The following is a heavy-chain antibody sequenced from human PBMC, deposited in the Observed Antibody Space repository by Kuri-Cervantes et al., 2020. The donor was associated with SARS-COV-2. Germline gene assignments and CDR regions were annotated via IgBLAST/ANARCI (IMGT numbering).Heavy chain of an antibody. D-gene: IGHD4-11*01. CDR1: GFTFSSYS. J-gene: IGHJ4*02. Sequence: GESLKISCAASGFTFSSYSMNWVRQPPGKGLEWVSSISSSSSYIYYADSVKGRFTISRDNAKNSLYLQMNSLRAEDTAVYYCARVTTVTEGYWGQGTLVTVSS. CDR3: ARVTTVTEGY. CDR2: ISSSSSYI. V-gene: IGHV3-21*01.